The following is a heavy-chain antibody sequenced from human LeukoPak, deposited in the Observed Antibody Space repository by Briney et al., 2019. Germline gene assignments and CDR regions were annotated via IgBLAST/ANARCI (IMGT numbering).Heavy chain of an antibody. Sequence: PGGSLRLSCAASGFTHRNYWMVWARQAPGKGLEWVANTKPDGSAEYYADSVRGRFTTSGDNANNFLYLQMNSLRAEDTAVYYCARDGGFDYWGQGTLVTVSS. CDR3: ARDGGFDY. CDR1: GFTHRNYW. V-gene: IGHV3-7*01. CDR2: TKPDGSAE. D-gene: IGHD2-15*01. J-gene: IGHJ4*02.